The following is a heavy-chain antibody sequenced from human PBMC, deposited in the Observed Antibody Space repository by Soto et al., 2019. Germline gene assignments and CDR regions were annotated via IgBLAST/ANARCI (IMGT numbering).Heavy chain of an antibody. J-gene: IGHJ3*02. CDR2: VTPYKADT. V-gene: IGHV1-18*04. D-gene: IGHD3-3*01. Sequence: QAQLVQSGAEVKKSGASVRVSCKASGYTLTNYGVTWVRQAPGQGLEWLGRVTPYKADTNSAQNLQGRVTIATDTSTPTAYLELRSLRSDDTAVYFCATDGPSKSGHLYAFDILGQGTMVTVSA. CDR3: ATDGPSKSGHLYAFDI. CDR1: GYTLTNYG.